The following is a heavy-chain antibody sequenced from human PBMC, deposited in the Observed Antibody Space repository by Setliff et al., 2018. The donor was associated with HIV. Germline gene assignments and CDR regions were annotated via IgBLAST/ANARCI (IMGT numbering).Heavy chain of an antibody. D-gene: IGHD3-9*01. CDR1: GFSFSSYS. CDR3: VRDKDWAFDY. J-gene: IGHJ4*02. CDR2: IFSGSDTA. Sequence: RGVLRLSCVASGFSFSSYSMNWVRQTPGKGLEWLSYIFSGSDTADYADSVRGRFTISRDNAKNSLYLQMNSLRAEDTAVYYCVRDKDWAFDYWGQGTLVTVSS. V-gene: IGHV3-48*01.